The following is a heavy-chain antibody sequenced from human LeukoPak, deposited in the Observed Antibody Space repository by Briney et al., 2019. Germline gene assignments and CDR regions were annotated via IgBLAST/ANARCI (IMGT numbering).Heavy chain of an antibody. CDR3: AKERTSDYYDSRGYYPSYFDY. V-gene: IGHV3-23*01. J-gene: IGHJ4*02. Sequence: GGSLRLSCATSGFTFNSCAMSWVRQAPGKGLEWVSGISGSVGSAHYADSVKGRFTISRDNSENTLHLQMNSLGAEDTAIYYCAKERTSDYYDSRGYYPSYFDYWGQGTLVTVSS. D-gene: IGHD3-22*01. CDR2: ISGSVGSA. CDR1: GFTFNSCA.